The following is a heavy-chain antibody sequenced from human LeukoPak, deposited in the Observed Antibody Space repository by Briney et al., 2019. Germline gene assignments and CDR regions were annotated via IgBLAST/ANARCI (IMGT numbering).Heavy chain of an antibody. V-gene: IGHV3-74*01. CDR2: INPDGGST. CDR1: GFTFSSYW. CDR3: TRGQQLVGG. D-gene: IGHD6-13*01. J-gene: IGHJ4*02. Sequence: GGSLRLSCAASGFTFSSYWMHWFRQAPGKGLVWVSRINPDGGSTAYADSVKGRFTISRDNAKNTLYLQMNSLRVEDTAVYYCTRGQQLVGGWGQGTLVTGSS.